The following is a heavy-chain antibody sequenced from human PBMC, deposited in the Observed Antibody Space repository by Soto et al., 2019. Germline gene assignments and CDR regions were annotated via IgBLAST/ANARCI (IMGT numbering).Heavy chain of an antibody. CDR3: ARGDRGYSSGWYLGYFDY. V-gene: IGHV6-1*01. CDR1: GGSVSNNTAA. J-gene: IGHJ4*02. Sequence: SQTLSVTGAISGGSVSNNTAAWEWIKQSPSRGLEWLGRTYYRSKWYNDYAVSVKSRITINPDTSKNQFSLQLNSVTPEDTAVYYCARGDRGYSSGWYLGYFDYWGQGTLVTVSS. D-gene: IGHD6-19*01. CDR2: TYYRSKWYN.